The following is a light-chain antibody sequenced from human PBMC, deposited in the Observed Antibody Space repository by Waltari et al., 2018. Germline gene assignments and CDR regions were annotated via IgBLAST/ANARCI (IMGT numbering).Light chain of an antibody. Sequence: AIRLTQSPSSIAASTGDRVTITCRASQGVGSYLAWYQQKSGRAPKLLLYASSSLEAEVPSRFGGSGSGTDFTLTISCLQSEDVASYFCQQYYSYPVTFGQGTRV. V-gene: IGKV1-8*01. CDR1: QGVGSY. J-gene: IGKJ1*01. CDR3: QQYYSYPVT. CDR2: ASS.